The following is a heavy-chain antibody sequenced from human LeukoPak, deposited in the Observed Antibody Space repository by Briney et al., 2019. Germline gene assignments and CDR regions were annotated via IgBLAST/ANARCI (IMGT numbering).Heavy chain of an antibody. V-gene: IGHV1-24*01. CDR3: ATWLTYYYGSGRSGMDV. CDR2: FDPEDGET. Sequence: GASVKVSCKVSGYTLTELSMHWGRQAPGKGLEWRGGFDPEDGETIYAQKFQGRVTMTEDTSTDTAYMELSSLRSEDTAVYYCATWLTYYYGSGRSGMDVWGQGTTVTVSS. CDR1: GYTLTELS. D-gene: IGHD3-10*01. J-gene: IGHJ6*02.